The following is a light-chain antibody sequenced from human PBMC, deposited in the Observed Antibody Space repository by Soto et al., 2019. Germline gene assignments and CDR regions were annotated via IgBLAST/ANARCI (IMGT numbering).Light chain of an antibody. CDR3: AAWDDSLNGWV. CDR2: DNN. Sequence: QSVLTQPPSVSGAPGERVTISCTGSSSDIGAGYRVRWYQQVPGTAPKLLIYDNNHRPSGVPDRFSGSKSGTSASLAISGLQSEPEADYYCAAWDDSLNGWVFGGGTKVTVL. V-gene: IGLV1-40*01. J-gene: IGLJ3*02. CDR1: SSDIGAGYR.